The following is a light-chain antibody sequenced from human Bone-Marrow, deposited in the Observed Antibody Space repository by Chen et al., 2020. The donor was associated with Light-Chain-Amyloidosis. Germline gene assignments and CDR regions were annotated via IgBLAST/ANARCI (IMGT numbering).Light chain of an antibody. V-gene: IGLV6-57*01. CDR3: QSYQGSSQGV. CDR2: EDD. Sequence: NFMLTQPRSVSESPGKTVIISCTRSSGSIATNYVQWYQQRPGSSPTTVIYEDDQRPSGVPDRFSGAIDRASNSASLTMSGLKTEDEADYCCQSYQGSSQGVFGGGTKLTVL. CDR1: SGSIATNY. J-gene: IGLJ3*02.